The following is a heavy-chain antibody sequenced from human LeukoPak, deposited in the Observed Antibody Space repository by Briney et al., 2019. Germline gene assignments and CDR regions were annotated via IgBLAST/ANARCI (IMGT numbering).Heavy chain of an antibody. Sequence: GGSLRLSCAASGFTFSSYSMNWVRQAPGKGLEWVSYISSSSSSTIYYADSVKGRFTISRDNAKNSLYLQMNSLRAEDTAVYYCARARDCSDISCYGVGDLWGQGTLVTVSS. CDR1: GFTFSSYS. J-gene: IGHJ5*02. CDR2: ISSSSSSTI. V-gene: IGHV3-48*01. CDR3: ARARDCSDISCYGVGDL. D-gene: IGHD2-2*01.